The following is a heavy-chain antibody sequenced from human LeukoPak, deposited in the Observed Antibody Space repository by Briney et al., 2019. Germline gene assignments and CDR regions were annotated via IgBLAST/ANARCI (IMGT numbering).Heavy chain of an antibody. J-gene: IGHJ4*02. D-gene: IGHD3-3*01. Sequence: SETLSLTCAVYGGSFSGYYWSWIRQPPGKGLEWIGEINHSGSTNYNPSLKSRVTISVDTSKNQFSLKLSSVTAADTAVYYCASRCYDFWSGSYFDYWGQGTLVTVPS. CDR1: GGSFSGYY. CDR3: ASRCYDFWSGSYFDY. V-gene: IGHV4-34*01. CDR2: INHSGST.